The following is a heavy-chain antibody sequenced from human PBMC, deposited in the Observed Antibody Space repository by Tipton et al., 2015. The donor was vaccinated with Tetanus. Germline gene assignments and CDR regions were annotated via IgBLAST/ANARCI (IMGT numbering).Heavy chain of an antibody. CDR1: GFTFSSNA. D-gene: IGHD3-3*01. CDR2: IWFDGSQE. CDR3: ARDSSQGLIDFWSGFHDQIDY. Sequence: SLRLSCAASGFTFSSNAMHWVRQAPGKGLEWVAVIWFDGSQEKYADSVKGRRTISRDNSNSTLYLHMNSLRAGDTVTYYCARDSSQGLIDFWSGFHDQIDYWGHGTLVTVSS. J-gene: IGHJ4*01. V-gene: IGHV3-33*01.